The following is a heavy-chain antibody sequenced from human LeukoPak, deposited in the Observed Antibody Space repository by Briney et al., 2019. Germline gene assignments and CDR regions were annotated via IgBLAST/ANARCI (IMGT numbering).Heavy chain of an antibody. Sequence: GGSLRLSCAASGFTLRNYWMRWVRQAPGKGLVWVSRISRDGATTHCAGSVKGRFTISRDNAKNMVYLQMDSLSAEDTAVYYCVRLLDIDYWGQGTLVTVSS. CDR3: VRLLDIDY. D-gene: IGHD1-1*01. CDR1: GFTLRNYW. J-gene: IGHJ4*02. V-gene: IGHV3-74*01. CDR2: ISRDGATT.